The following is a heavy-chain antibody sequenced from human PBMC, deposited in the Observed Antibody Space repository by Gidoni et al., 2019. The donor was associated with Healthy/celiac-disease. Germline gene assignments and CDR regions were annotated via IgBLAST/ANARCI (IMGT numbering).Heavy chain of an antibody. CDR1: GGSISSGGYS. Sequence: QVQLQESGPGLVKPSQTLSLTCTVSGGSISSGGYSWSWIPQHPGKGMEWIVYLYYSGSPYYNPSLKSRVTISVDTSKNQFSLKLSSVTAADTAVYYCARDNDYGDYRLFDYWGQGTLVTVSS. V-gene: IGHV4-31*03. CDR2: LYYSGSP. D-gene: IGHD4-17*01. J-gene: IGHJ4*02. CDR3: ARDNDYGDYRLFDY.